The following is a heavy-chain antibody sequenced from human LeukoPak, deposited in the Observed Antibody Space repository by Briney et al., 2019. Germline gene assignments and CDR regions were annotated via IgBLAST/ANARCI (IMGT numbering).Heavy chain of an antibody. CDR2: INPNSGGT. D-gene: IGHD2-2*01. CDR3: ARLLGGCCSTSCYVDY. V-gene: IGHV1-2*02. CDR1: GYTFTGYY. Sequence: ASVKVSCKASGYTFTGYYMHWGRHAPGQGLEWMGWINPNSGGTNYAQKFQGRVTMTRDTSISTAYMELSRLRSDDTAVYYCARLLGGCCSTSCYVDYWGQGTLVTVSS. J-gene: IGHJ4*02.